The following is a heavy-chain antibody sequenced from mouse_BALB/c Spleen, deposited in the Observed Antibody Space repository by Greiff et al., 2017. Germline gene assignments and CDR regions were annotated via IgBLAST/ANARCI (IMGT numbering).Heavy chain of an antibody. Sequence: VQLQQSGAELVKPGASVKLSCTASGFNIKDTYMHWVKQRPEQGLEWIGRIDPANGNTKYDPKFQGKATITADTSSNTAYLQLSSLTSEDTAVYYCARCYDGYYYFDYWGQGTTLTVSS. CDR3: ARCYDGYYYFDY. CDR2: IDPANGNT. J-gene: IGHJ2*01. D-gene: IGHD2-3*01. V-gene: IGHV14-3*02. CDR1: GFNIKDTY.